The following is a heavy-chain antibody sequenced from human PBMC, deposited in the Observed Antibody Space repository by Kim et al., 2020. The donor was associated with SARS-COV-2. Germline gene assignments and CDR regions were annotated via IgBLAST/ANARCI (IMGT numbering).Heavy chain of an antibody. D-gene: IGHD3-10*01. Sequence: GGSLRLSCAASGFTFSSYEMNWVRQAPGKGLEWVSYISSSGSTIYYADSVKGRFTISRDNAKNSLYLQMNSLRAEDTAVYYCASNYGSGSFNWFDPWGQGTLVTVSS. J-gene: IGHJ5*02. V-gene: IGHV3-48*03. CDR2: ISSSGSTI. CDR3: ASNYGSGSFNWFDP. CDR1: GFTFSSYE.